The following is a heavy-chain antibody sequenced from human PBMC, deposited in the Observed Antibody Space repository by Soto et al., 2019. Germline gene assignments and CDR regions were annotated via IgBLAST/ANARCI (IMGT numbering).Heavy chain of an antibody. J-gene: IGHJ3*02. CDR3: TRSLGEGILGAFDI. V-gene: IGHV1-69*05. CDR1: GGIFSTNG. Sequence: SVKVSCTASGGIFSTNGINWVRLAPGQGLEWMGGIIAKNGTTNYAQKFQGRITITRDTSASTAYMELSSLRSEDTAVYYCTRSLGEGILGAFDIWGQGTMVTVSS. D-gene: IGHD2-15*01. CDR2: IIAKNGTT.